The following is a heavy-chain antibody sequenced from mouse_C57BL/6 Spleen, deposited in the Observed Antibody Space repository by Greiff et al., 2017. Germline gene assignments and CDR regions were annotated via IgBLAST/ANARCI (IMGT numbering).Heavy chain of an antibody. CDR2: ISSGSSTI. CDR3: TRNARGDAMDY. Sequence: DVKLVESGGGLVKPGGSLKLSCAASGFTFSDYGMHWVRQAPEKGLEWVAYISSGSSTIYYADTVKGRFTISRDNAKNTLFLQMTSLRSEDTAMYYCTRNARGDAMDYWGQGTSVTVSS. CDR1: GFTFSDYG. J-gene: IGHJ4*01. V-gene: IGHV5-17*01.